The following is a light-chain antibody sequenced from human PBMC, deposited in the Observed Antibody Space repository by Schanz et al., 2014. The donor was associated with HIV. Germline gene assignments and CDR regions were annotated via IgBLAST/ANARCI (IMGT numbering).Light chain of an antibody. CDR1: TSNIGINT. V-gene: IGLV1-44*01. Sequence: QSVLTQPPSASGTPGQRVTISCSGSTSNIGINTVNWYQQLPGTAPKVLIYSNTERPSGVPDRFSGSRSGSTASLTISGLLDDDEADYYCASHAGGSTSEVVLGGWTKLTVL. J-gene: IGLJ2*01. CDR3: ASHAGGSTSEVV. CDR2: SNT.